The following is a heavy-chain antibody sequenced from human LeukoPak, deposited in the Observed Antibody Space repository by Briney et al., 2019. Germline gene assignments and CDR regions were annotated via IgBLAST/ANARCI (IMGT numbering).Heavy chain of an antibody. Sequence: SETLSLTCTVSGGSITTYYWSWIRQPPGRGLEWIGYIDYSGSTNYNPSLKSRVTISVDTSKNQFSLKLSSVTAADTAVYYCARESGSYFYYYYGMDVWGQGTTVTVSS. CDR2: IDYSGST. CDR3: ARESGSYFYYYYGMDV. V-gene: IGHV4-59*12. J-gene: IGHJ6*02. D-gene: IGHD1-26*01. CDR1: GGSITTYY.